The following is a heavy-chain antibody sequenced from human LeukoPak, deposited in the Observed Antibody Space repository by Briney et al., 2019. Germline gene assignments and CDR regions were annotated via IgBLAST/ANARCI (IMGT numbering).Heavy chain of an antibody. CDR3: AKGDNWNEDGGLGY. CDR1: GFTFSSYG. J-gene: IGHJ4*02. D-gene: IGHD1-1*01. CDR2: ISYDGSNK. V-gene: IGHV3-30*18. Sequence: GRSLRLSCAASGFTFSSYGMHWVRQAPGKGLEWVAVISYDGSNKHYADSVKGRFTISRDNSKNTLYLQMNSLRAEDTAVYYCAKGDNWNEDGGLGYWGQGTLVTVSS.